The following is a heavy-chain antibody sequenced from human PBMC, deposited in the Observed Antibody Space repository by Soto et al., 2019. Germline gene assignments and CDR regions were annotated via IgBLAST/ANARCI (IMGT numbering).Heavy chain of an antibody. CDR3: VRDGWYSIQAPY. CDR1: GFTFSSHG. V-gene: IGHV3-33*01. CDR2: IWYDGSNK. D-gene: IGHD6-19*01. J-gene: IGHJ4*02. Sequence: QVQLVESGGGVVQPGRSLRLSCAASGFTFSSHGMHWVRQAPGKGLEWVAVIWYDGSNKYYADSVKGRFTISRDDSKNIVYLQMNSLRAEDRAVYYCVRDGWYSIQAPYWGQETLVTVSS.